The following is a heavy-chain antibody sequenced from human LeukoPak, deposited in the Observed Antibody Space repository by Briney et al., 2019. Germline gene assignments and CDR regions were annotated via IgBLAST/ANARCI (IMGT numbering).Heavy chain of an antibody. D-gene: IGHD6-13*01. J-gene: IGHJ6*02. Sequence: SQTLSLTCAISGDSVSSNSAAWNWIRQSPSRGLEWLGRTYYRSKWYNDYAVSVKSRITINPDTSKNQFSLQLNSVTPEDTAVYYCARDRGRQQLVYYYYYGMDVWGQGTTVTVSS. CDR3: ARDRGRQQLVYYYYYGMDV. CDR1: GDSVSSNSAA. CDR2: TYYRSKWYN. V-gene: IGHV6-1*01.